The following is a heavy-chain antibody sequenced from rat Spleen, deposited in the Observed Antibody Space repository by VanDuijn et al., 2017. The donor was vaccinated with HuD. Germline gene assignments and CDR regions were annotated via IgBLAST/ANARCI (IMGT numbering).Heavy chain of an antibody. V-gene: IGHV5-29*01. J-gene: IGHJ4*01. CDR1: RFTFSNYG. D-gene: IGHD1-2*01. Sequence: EVQLVESGGGLVQSGRSLKLSCAASRFTFSNYGMAWVRQAPTKGLEWVATISYDGSSTYCRDSVKGRFTVSRDNAKSTLYLQMNSLRSEDTATYYCTRDEDSSYLMDAWGQGASVTVSS. CDR2: ISYDGSST. CDR3: TRDEDSSYLMDA.